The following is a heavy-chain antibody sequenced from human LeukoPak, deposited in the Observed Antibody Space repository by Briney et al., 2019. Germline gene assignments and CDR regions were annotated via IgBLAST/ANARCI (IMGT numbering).Heavy chain of an antibody. V-gene: IGHV1-69*06. CDR1: GGTFSSYA. D-gene: IGHD6-13*01. J-gene: IGHJ5*02. CDR2: IIPIFGTA. CDR3: ARERHSSSWRDNWFDP. Sequence: SVKVSCKASGGTFSSYAISWVRQAPGQGLEWMGGIIPIFGTANYAQKFQGRVTITADKSTSTAYMELSSLRSEDTAVYYCARERHSSSWRDNWFDPWGQGTLVTVSS.